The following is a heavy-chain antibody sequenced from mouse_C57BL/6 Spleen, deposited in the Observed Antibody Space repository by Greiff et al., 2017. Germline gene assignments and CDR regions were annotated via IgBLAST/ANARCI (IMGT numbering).Heavy chain of an antibody. CDR3: ARPSFTTVVDYYAMDY. D-gene: IGHD1-1*01. J-gene: IGHJ4*01. CDR2: IYPGDGDT. V-gene: IGHV1-82*01. Sequence: VQLQQSGPELVKPGASVKISCKASGYAFSSSWMNWVKQRPGKGLEWIGRIYPGDGDTNYNGKFKGKATLTADKSSSTAYMQLSSLTSEDSAVYFCARPSFTTVVDYYAMDYWGQGTSVTVSS. CDR1: GYAFSSSW.